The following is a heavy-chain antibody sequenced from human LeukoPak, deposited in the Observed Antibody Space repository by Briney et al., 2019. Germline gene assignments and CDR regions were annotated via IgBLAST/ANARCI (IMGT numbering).Heavy chain of an antibody. V-gene: IGHV4-4*02. D-gene: IGHD3-22*01. Sequence: SETLSLTCAVSGGSISSSNWWSWVRQPPGKGLEWIGEIYHSGSTNYNPSLKSRVTISVDTSKNQFSLRLSSVTAADTAVYYCARRPDYYDSSGYQGEEYWGQGTLVTVSS. J-gene: IGHJ4*02. CDR1: GGSISSSNW. CDR2: IYHSGST. CDR3: ARRPDYYDSSGYQGEEY.